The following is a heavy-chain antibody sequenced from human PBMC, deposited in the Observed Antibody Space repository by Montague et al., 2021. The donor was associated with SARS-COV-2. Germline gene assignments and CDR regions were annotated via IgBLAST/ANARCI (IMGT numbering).Heavy chain of an antibody. V-gene: IGHV4-59*01. CDR3: ASLAPERHCSTSTYSPY. J-gene: IGHJ4*02. CDR2: IYKSGGT. D-gene: IGHD2-15*01. CDR1: GGSITFYY. Sequence: SETLSLTCTVSGGSITFYYWTWIRQPPGKGLEWIGYIYKSGGTKYNPSLKSRVTISVDTSKNQFSPSLSSVTAADTALYYCASLAPERHCSTSTYSPYWGQGTLVTVSS.